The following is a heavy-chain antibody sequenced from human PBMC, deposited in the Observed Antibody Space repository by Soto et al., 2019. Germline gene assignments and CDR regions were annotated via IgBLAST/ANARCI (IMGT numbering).Heavy chain of an antibody. CDR1: GGTFSSYT. CDR2: IIPILGIA. CDR3: ARANSGYEFDY. J-gene: IGHJ4*02. Sequence: QVQLVQSGAEVKKPGSSVKVSCKASGGTFSSYTISWVRQAPGQGLEWMGRIIPILGIANYAQKFQGRVTITADKSTSTAYMELSSLRYEDTAVYYCARANSGYEFDYWGQGTLVTVSP. V-gene: IGHV1-69*02. D-gene: IGHD5-12*01.